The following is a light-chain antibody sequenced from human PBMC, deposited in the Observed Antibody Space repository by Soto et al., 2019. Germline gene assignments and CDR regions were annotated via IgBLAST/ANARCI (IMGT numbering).Light chain of an antibody. J-gene: IGKJ5*01. Sequence: EIVMTQSPATLSVSTGERATLSCRASQSVSSSYLAWYQQKPGQAPRLLIYGASSRATGIPDRFSGSGSGTDFTLTISRVAPEDFAVYYCQQYGSLPITFGQGTRLEIK. CDR2: GAS. V-gene: IGKV3-20*01. CDR1: QSVSSSY. CDR3: QQYGSLPIT.